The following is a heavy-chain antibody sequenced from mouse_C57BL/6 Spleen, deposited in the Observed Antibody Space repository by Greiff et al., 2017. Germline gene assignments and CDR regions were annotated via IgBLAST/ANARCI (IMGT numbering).Heavy chain of an antibody. V-gene: IGHV1-64*01. CDR2: IHPNSGST. CDR3: ARGAVVGAMDY. J-gene: IGHJ4*01. CDR1: GYTFTSYW. D-gene: IGHD1-1*01. Sequence: QVQLQQPGAELVKPGASVKLSCKASGYTFTSYWMHWVKQRPGQGLEWIGIIHPNSGSTNYNEKFKSKATLTVAKSSSTAYMQLSSLTSEDSAVYCCARGAVVGAMDYWGQGTSVTVSS.